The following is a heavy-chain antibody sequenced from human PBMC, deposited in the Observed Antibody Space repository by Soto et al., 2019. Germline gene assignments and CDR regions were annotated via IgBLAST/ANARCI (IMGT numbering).Heavy chain of an antibody. J-gene: IGHJ4*02. Sequence: GGSLRLSCAASGFTFSSNAMSWVRQAPGKGLEWVSGISSSGGSTYYADSVKGRFTISRDNSKNMLYLQMNNLRAEDTAVYYCAKAQGGSYFDYWGQGTLVTVSS. CDR3: AKAQGGSYFDY. V-gene: IGHV3-23*01. D-gene: IGHD2-15*01. CDR1: GFTFSSNA. CDR2: ISSSGGST.